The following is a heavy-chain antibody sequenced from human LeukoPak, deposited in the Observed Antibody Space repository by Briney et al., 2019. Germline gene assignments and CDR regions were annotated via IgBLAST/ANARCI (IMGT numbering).Heavy chain of an antibody. Sequence: ASVTVSCKASGYSFTSYGISWVRQAPGQGLEWMGWISAYNCNTNYAQKLQGRVTLTTDTSTSTAYMELRSLRSDDTAVYYCARELRWEYCSSTSCSSTNWFDPWGQGALVTVSS. V-gene: IGHV1-18*01. CDR2: ISAYNCNT. CDR3: ARELRWEYCSSTSCSSTNWFDP. J-gene: IGHJ5*02. CDR1: GYSFTSYG. D-gene: IGHD2-2*01.